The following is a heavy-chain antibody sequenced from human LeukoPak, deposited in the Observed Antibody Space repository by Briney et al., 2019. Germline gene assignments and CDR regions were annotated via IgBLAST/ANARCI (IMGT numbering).Heavy chain of an antibody. Sequence: HPGGSLRLSCAASGFTFSVNCMSWVRQAPGKGLEWVSAILGASVTYYADSVKGRFAISRDGSTNTLYLDMSSLRVEDTAVYYCAKLQRSGGGTFDYWGQGTLVTVSS. CDR2: ILGASVT. V-gene: IGHV3-23*01. D-gene: IGHD2-15*01. CDR1: GFTFSVNC. J-gene: IGHJ4*02. CDR3: AKLQRSGGGTFDY.